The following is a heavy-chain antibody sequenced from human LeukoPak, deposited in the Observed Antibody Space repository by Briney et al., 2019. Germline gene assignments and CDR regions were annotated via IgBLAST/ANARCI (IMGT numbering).Heavy chain of an antibody. CDR1: GGSISSYY. V-gene: IGHV4-4*07. CDR3: ARTRYDILTGYYVYFDY. D-gene: IGHD3-9*01. CDR2: IYTNGST. J-gene: IGHJ4*02. Sequence: SETLSLTCTVSGGSISSYYWSWIRQPAGKGLEWIGRIYTNGSTNYNPSLKSRVTMSVDTSKDQFSLKLSSVTAADTAVYYCARTRYDILTGYYVYFDYWGQGTLVTVSS.